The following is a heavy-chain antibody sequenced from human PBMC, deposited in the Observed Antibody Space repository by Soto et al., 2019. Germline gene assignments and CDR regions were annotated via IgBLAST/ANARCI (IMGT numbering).Heavy chain of an antibody. D-gene: IGHD2-8*02. CDR3: ARDKITGLFDY. Sequence: SATLSLTCAVYGGSFSGYYWTWIRQPPGTGLEWIGEINHSGSTNYNPSLKSRVTILVDTSKNQFSLKLTSVTAADTAVYYCARDKITGLFDYWGQGTLVTVSS. V-gene: IGHV4-34*01. J-gene: IGHJ4*02. CDR2: INHSGST. CDR1: GGSFSGYY.